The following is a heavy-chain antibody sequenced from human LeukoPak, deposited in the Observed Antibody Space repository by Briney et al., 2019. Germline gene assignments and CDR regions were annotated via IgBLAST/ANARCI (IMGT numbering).Heavy chain of an antibody. CDR1: GFTFTSSA. CDR2: IVVGSGNT. CDR3: ARGYCSGGSCYYHDY. J-gene: IGHJ4*02. V-gene: IGHV1-58*02. Sequence: SVKVSCKASGFTFTSSAMQWVRQARGQRLEWIGWIVVGSGNTNYAQKFQERVTITRDMSTSTAYMELSSLRSEDTAVYYCARGYCSGGSCYYHDYWGQGTLVTVSS. D-gene: IGHD2-15*01.